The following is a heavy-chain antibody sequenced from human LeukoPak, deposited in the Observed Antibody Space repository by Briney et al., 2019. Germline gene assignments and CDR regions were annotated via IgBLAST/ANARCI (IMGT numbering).Heavy chain of an antibody. CDR3: ARGTVNYCSGGSCYLYYFDY. D-gene: IGHD2-15*01. J-gene: IGHJ4*02. CDR2: IYYSGST. CDR1: DGSISSGSYH. Sequence: PSQTLSLTRTVSDGSISSGSYHWSWIRQPPGKGLEWIGSIYYSGSTYYNPSLKSRVTISVDTSKNQFSLKLSSVTAADTAVYYCARGTVNYCSGGSCYLYYFDYWGQGTLVTVSS. V-gene: IGHV4-39*07.